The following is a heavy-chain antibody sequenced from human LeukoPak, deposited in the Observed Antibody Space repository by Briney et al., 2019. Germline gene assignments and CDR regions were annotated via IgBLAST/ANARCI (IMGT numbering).Heavy chain of an antibody. V-gene: IGHV4-34*01. CDR3: ARGVEYSYGSDPEHPNNPIPHFDY. CDR1: GGSFSGYY. D-gene: IGHD5-18*01. CDR2: INHSGST. J-gene: IGHJ4*02. Sequence: SETLSLTCAVYGGSFSGYYWSWIRQPPGKGLEWIGEINHSGSTNYNPSLKSRVTISVDTSKNQFSLKLSSVTAADTAVYYCARGVEYSYGSDPEHPNNPIPHFDYWGQGTLVTVSS.